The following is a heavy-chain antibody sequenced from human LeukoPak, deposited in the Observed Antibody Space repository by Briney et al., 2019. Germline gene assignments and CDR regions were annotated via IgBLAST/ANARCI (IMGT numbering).Heavy chain of an antibody. J-gene: IGHJ3*02. V-gene: IGHV1-2*02. CDR3: ARALSGSSWCDI. CDR1: GYTFTGYY. Sequence: ASVKVSCKASGYTFTGYYMHWVRQAPGQGLEWMGWINPNSGGTNYAQKLQGRVTMTTDTSTSTAYMELRSLRSDDTAVYYCARALSGSSWCDIWGQGTMVTVSS. CDR2: INPNSGGT. D-gene: IGHD1-26*01.